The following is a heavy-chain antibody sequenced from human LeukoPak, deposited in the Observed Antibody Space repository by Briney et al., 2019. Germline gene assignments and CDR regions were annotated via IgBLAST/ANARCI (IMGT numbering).Heavy chain of an antibody. CDR1: GGSFSGYY. V-gene: IGHV4-59*01. Sequence: KPSETLSLTCAVYGGSFSGYYWSWIRQPPGKGLEWIGYIYYSGSTNYNPSLKSRVTISVDTSKNQFSLKLSSVTAADTAVYYCARAGGYCSTTSCPFNYFYYYMDVWGKGTTVTVSS. CDR3: ARAGGYCSTTSCPFNYFYYYMDV. D-gene: IGHD2-2*01. CDR2: IYYSGST. J-gene: IGHJ6*03.